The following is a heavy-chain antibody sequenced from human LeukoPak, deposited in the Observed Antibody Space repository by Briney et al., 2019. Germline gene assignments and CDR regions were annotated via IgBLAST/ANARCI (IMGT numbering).Heavy chain of an antibody. V-gene: IGHV6-1*01. CDR3: ARDLPGPVGYCSSTSCFFDY. Sequence: SPTLSLTCAISGDSVSSNSAAWNWLRQSPSRGLEWLGRTYYRSKWYNDYAVSVKSRITINPDTSKNQYSLQLNSVTPEDTAVYYCARDLPGPVGYCSSTSCFFDYWGQGTLVTVSS. CDR1: GDSVSSNSAA. D-gene: IGHD2-2*01. J-gene: IGHJ4*02. CDR2: TYYRSKWYN.